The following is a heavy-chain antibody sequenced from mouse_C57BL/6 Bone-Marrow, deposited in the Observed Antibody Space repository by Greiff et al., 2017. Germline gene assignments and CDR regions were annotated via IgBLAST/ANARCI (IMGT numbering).Heavy chain of an antibody. CDR2: ISNGGGST. V-gene: IGHV5-12*01. CDR1: GFTFSDYY. D-gene: IGHD2-4*01. J-gene: IGHJ4*01. CDR3: ARDDNDLVYYAMDY. Sequence: EVQLVESGGGLVQPGGSLKLSCAASGFTFSDYYMYWVRQTPEKRLEWVAYISNGGGSTYYQDTVKGRFTISRDNAKNTLYLQMSRLKSEDTAMYYCARDDNDLVYYAMDYWGQGTSVTVSS.